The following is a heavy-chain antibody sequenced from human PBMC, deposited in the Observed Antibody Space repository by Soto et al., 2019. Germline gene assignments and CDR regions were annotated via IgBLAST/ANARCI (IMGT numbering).Heavy chain of an antibody. CDR1: GGSFNAYY. CDR2: IHHSGTT. CDR3: ARWARSSIGGKDFDY. D-gene: IGHD1-26*01. V-gene: IGHV4-34*01. Sequence: AETLSLTCAVYGGSFNAYYWSWIRQPPGKGLEWIGEIHHSGTTNYNPSLKGRVLISVDTSKNHFFLRLTSVTAADTAVYYCARWARSSIGGKDFDYWGQGTLVTVS. J-gene: IGHJ4*02.